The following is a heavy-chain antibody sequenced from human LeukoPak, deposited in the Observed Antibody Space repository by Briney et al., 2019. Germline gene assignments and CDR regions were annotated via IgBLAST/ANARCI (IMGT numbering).Heavy chain of an antibody. J-gene: IGHJ6*03. V-gene: IGHV3-23*01. D-gene: IGHD3-22*01. Sequence: PGGSLRLSCAASGFTFSSYAMSWVRQAPGKGLEWVSAISGSGGSTYYADSVKGRFTISRDNSKNTLYLQMNSLRAEDTAVYYCAKDMWYYYDSSLLYHYYMDVWGKGTTVTVSS. CDR1: GFTFSSYA. CDR2: ISGSGGST. CDR3: AKDMWYYYDSSLLYHYYMDV.